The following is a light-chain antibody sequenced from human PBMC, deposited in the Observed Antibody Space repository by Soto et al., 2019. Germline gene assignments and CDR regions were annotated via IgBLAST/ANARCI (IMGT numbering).Light chain of an antibody. J-gene: IGKJ4*01. CDR2: GAS. Sequence: EIVLTQSPGTLSLSPGERATLSCRASQSVSSSYLAWYQQKPGQAPRLLIYGASSSATGIPDRFSGSESGTDFTLTISRLEPEDFAVYYCQQFGTSPTFGGGTKVEIK. CDR3: QQFGTSPT. V-gene: IGKV3-20*01. CDR1: QSVSSSY.